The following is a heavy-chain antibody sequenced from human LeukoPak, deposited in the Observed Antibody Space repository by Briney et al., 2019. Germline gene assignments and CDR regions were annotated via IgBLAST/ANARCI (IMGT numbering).Heavy chain of an antibody. D-gene: IGHD4-17*01. CDR2: ISGSGDST. Sequence: GGSLRLSCAASGFTFSSYAMSWVRQGPGKGLEWVSGISGSGDSTYYADSVKGRFTISRDNAKNSLYLQMNSLRDEDTAVYYCARVPDYGDPYYYYYMDVWGKGTPVTVSS. CDR1: GFTFSSYA. V-gene: IGHV3-23*01. J-gene: IGHJ6*03. CDR3: ARVPDYGDPYYYYYMDV.